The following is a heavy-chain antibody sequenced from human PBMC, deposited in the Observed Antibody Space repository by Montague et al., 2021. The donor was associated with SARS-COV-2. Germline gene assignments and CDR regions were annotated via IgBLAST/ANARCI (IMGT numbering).Heavy chain of an antibody. CDR2: IYCSGSVTT. CDR3: ARRGGGEVFARFMYWYFDV. V-gene: IGHV4-59*13. J-gene: IGHJ2*01. CDR1: GGSINNYY. D-gene: IGHD2-21*01. Sequence: SETLSPTCSVSGGSINNYYWGWVRQSPGKGLEWIGYIYCSGSVTTSYNPSLKSRVSISVDTSENQFSLKLTSVTAADTAVYYCARRGGGEVFARFMYWYFDVWSRGSLVTISS.